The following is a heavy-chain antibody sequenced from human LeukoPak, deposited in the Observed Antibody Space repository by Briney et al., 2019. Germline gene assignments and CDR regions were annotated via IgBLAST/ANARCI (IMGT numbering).Heavy chain of an antibody. Sequence: SETLSLTCTVSGGSISSYYWSWIRQPPGKGLEWIGYIYYSGSTNYNPSLKSRVTISVDTSKNQFSLKLSSVTAADTAVYYCARIEMATNWLFDYWGQGTLVTVSS. J-gene: IGHJ4*02. CDR3: ARIEMATNWLFDY. V-gene: IGHV4-59*01. D-gene: IGHD5-24*01. CDR1: GGSISSYY. CDR2: IYYSGST.